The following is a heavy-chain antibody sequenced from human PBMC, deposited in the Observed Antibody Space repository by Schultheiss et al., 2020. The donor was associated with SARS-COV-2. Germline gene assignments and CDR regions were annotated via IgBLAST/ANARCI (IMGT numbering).Heavy chain of an antibody. CDR3: ARDRNPYYDFWSGYGNRDAFDI. Sequence: GGSLRLSCAASGFTFSSYEMNWVRQAPGKGLEWVSYISSSGSTIYYADSVKGRFTISRDNSKNTLYLQMNSLRAEDTAVYYCARDRNPYYDFWSGYGNRDAFDIWGQGTMVTVSS. V-gene: IGHV3-48*03. CDR1: GFTFSSYE. J-gene: IGHJ3*02. CDR2: ISSSGSTI. D-gene: IGHD3-3*01.